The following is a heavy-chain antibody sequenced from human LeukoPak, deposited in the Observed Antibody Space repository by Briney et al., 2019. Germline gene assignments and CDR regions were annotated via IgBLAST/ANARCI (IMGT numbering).Heavy chain of an antibody. CDR3: ARDIPYGDEV. CDR1: GFTFSSYS. CDR2: ISSSSSCI. V-gene: IGHV3-21*01. D-gene: IGHD4-17*01. J-gene: IGHJ4*02. Sequence: PGGSLRLSCAASGFTFSSYSMNWVRQAPGKGLEWVSSISSSSSCIYYADSVKGRFTISRDNAKNSLYLQMNSLRAEDTAVYYCARDIPYGDEVWGQGTLVTVPS.